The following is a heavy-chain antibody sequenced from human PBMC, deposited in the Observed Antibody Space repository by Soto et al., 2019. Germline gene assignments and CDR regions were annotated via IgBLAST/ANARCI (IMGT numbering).Heavy chain of an antibody. CDR2: FDPEDGET. CDR3: ATEARYCTNGVCYGSFYAFDI. Sequence: ASVKVSCNFSGYTLTELSMHCVRQAPGKGLELMGGFDPEDGETIYAQKFQGRVTMTEDTSTDTAYMELSSLRSEDTAVYYCATEARYCTNGVCYGSFYAFDIWGQGTMVTVSS. CDR1: GYTLTELS. J-gene: IGHJ3*02. D-gene: IGHD2-8*01. V-gene: IGHV1-24*01.